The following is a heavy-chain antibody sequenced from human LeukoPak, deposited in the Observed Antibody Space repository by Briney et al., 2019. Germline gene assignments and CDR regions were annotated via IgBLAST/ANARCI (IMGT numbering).Heavy chain of an antibody. J-gene: IGHJ4*02. CDR3: ARVTGYMIEDYFDY. CDR1: GASISSGSNY. V-gene: IGHV4-39*07. D-gene: IGHD3-22*01. Sequence: SETLSLTCSVSGASISSGSNYWGWIRQPPGKTLEWIGSIYSSGSTYYNSSLQSRVIIIIDTSKNQFSLKLSSVTAADTAVYYCARVTGYMIEDYFDYWGQGTLVTVSS. CDR2: IYSSGST.